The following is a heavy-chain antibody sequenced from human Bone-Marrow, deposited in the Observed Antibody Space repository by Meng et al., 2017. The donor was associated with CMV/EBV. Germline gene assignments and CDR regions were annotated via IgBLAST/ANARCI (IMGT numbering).Heavy chain of an antibody. Sequence: ASGYTFPGYSIHWVRQAPGQGLEWMGWINPNTGGTNFAQKFQGRVTMTRDTSTSTGYMELSRLRTDDTAVYYCASPYVLRNYGMDVWGQGTTVTVSS. CDR3: ASPYVLRNYGMDV. V-gene: IGHV1-2*02. J-gene: IGHJ6*02. CDR2: INPNTGGT. D-gene: IGHD2-8*02. CDR1: GYTFPGYS.